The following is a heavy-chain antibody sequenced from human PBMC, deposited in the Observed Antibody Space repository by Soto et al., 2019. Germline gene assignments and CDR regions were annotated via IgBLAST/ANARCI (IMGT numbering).Heavy chain of an antibody. CDR1: GGSISSSNL. V-gene: IGHV4-4*02. CDR2: IYHSGST. Sequence: SETLSLTCAVSGGSISSSNLWSCVRQPPGKGVEWIGEIYHSGSTNYNPSLKSRVTISVDKSKNQFSLKLSSVTAADTAVYYCARVRVEDTMIVVVPSRYGMDVWGQGTTVTVSS. J-gene: IGHJ6*02. D-gene: IGHD3-22*01. CDR3: ARVRVEDTMIVVVPSRYGMDV.